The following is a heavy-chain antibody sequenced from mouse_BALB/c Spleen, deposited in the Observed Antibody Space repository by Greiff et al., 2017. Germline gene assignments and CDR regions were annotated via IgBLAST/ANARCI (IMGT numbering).Heavy chain of an antibody. J-gene: IGHJ2*01. D-gene: IGHD4-1*01. CDR3: ARSNWDGYYFDY. CDR1: GDSITSGY. CDR2: ISYSGST. Sequence: EVKLQESGPSLVKPSQTLSLTCSVTGDSITSGYWNWIRKFPGNKLEYMGYISYSGSTYYNPSLKSRISITRDTSKNQYYLQLNSVTTEDTATYYCARSNWDGYYFDYWGQGTTLTVSS. V-gene: IGHV3-8*02.